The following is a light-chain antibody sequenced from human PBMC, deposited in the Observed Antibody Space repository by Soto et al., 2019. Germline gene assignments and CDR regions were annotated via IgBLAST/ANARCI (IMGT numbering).Light chain of an antibody. CDR1: SSDVGGYNY. CDR3: SSYTSTSTHVV. Sequence: QSALTQPASVSGSPGQSITISCTATSSDVGGYNYVSWYQQHPGKAPNLMIYDVSNRPSEVSNRFSGSKSGNTASLTISGLQAEDEADYYCSSYTSTSTHVVFGGGTKLTVL. V-gene: IGLV2-14*01. CDR2: DVS. J-gene: IGLJ2*01.